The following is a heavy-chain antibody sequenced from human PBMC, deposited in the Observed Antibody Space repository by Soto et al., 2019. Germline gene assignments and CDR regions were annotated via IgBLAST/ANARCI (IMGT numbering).Heavy chain of an antibody. J-gene: IGHJ4*02. CDR1: GFTFSSYG. D-gene: IGHD3-22*01. CDR2: ISYDGSNK. V-gene: IGHV3-30*18. Sequence: GGSLRLSCAASGFTFSSYGMHWVRQAPGKGLEWVAVISYDGSNKYYADSVKGRFTISRDNSKNTLYLQMNSLRAEDTAVYYCAKGLERITTMIGIDYWGQGTLVTVSS. CDR3: AKGLERITTMIGIDY.